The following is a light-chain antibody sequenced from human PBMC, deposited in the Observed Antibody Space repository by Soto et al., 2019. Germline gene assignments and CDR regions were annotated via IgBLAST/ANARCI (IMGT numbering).Light chain of an antibody. CDR2: KAS. CDR1: QSVSSW. CDR3: QHYSTYRG. J-gene: IGKJ1*01. V-gene: IGKV1-5*03. Sequence: DIQMTQSPSTLSASVGDRVTITCRASQSVSSWLAWYQQKPGKAPKLLIYKASSLERGVPSRFSGSGSGTEFTLTISSLQPDDFATYYCQHYSTYRGFCQGTKVEVK.